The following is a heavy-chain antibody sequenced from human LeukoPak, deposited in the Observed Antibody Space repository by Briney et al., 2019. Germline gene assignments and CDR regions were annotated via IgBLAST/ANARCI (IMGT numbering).Heavy chain of an antibody. Sequence: ASVKVSCKASGYTFSGYYMHWVRQAPGQGLEWMAWIYPNSGGTKYAQKFQGRVTVTRDTSISTAYMQLSRLKSDDTAVYYCATGRGYSYGFDSWGREPWSPSPQ. D-gene: IGHD5-18*01. V-gene: IGHV1-2*02. J-gene: IGHJ4*02. CDR2: IYPNSGGT. CDR3: ATGRGYSYGFDS. CDR1: GYTFSGYY.